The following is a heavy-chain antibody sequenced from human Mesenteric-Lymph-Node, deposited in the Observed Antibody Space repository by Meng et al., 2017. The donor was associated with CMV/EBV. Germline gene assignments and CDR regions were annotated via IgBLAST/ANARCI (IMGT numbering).Heavy chain of an antibody. J-gene: IGHJ4*02. D-gene: IGHD3-22*01. Sequence: GLTFSTYGMNWVRQAAGKGLEWVSGISGSGDTTYYAGSVKGRFTVSRDNSKNTLYLQMNSLGDEDTAVYFCAKSYDSSGYILRYFDYWGQGTLVTVSS. V-gene: IGHV3-23*01. CDR1: GLTFSTYG. CDR2: ISGSGDTT. CDR3: AKSYDSSGYILRYFDY.